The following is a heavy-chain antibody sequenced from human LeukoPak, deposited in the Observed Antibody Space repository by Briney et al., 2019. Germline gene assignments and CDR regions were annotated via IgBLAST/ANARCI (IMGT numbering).Heavy chain of an antibody. D-gene: IGHD1-1*01. CDR2: IYFSGTT. J-gene: IGHJ6*02. Sequence: SETLSLTCSVSGYSISSGSFYWSWVRQLPGKGLEWLGYIYFSGTTYYHPSFQSRLTLSLDTSKNQFSLNLTSVTVADTAVYYCARDQLGSGNYGMDVWGPGTTVTVSS. V-gene: IGHV4-31*03. CDR1: GYSISSGSFY. CDR3: ARDQLGSGNYGMDV.